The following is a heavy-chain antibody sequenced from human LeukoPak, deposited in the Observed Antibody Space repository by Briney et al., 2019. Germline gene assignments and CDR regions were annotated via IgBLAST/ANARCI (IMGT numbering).Heavy chain of an antibody. D-gene: IGHD3-3*01. J-gene: IGHJ5*02. V-gene: IGHV1-2*02. CDR2: INPNSGGA. CDR3: ARSYDFWSGPPFDP. CDR1: GYTFTGHY. Sequence: ASVKVSCKASGYTFTGHYMHWVRQAPGQGLEWMGWINPNSGGAKYAQKFQGRVTLTRDASISTAYMELSRLRCDDTAVYYCARSYDFWSGPPFDPWGQGTLVTVSS.